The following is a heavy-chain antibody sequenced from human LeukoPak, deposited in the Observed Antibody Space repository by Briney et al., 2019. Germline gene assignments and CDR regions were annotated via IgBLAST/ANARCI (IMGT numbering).Heavy chain of an antibody. J-gene: IGHJ4*02. CDR1: GFTFSSYA. V-gene: IGHV3-23*01. CDR3: AKAPVVVAATPSDY. Sequence: GGSLRLSCAASGFTFSSYAMSWVRQAPGKGLEWVSAISGSGGSTYYADSVKGRFTISRDNSKNTLYLQMNSLRAEDTAVHYCAKAPVVVAATPSDYWGQGTLVTVSS. D-gene: IGHD2-15*01. CDR2: ISGSGGST.